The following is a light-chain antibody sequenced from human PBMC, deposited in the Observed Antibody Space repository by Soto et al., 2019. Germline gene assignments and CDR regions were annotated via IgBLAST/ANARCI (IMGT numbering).Light chain of an antibody. V-gene: IGKV3-20*01. J-gene: IGKJ1*01. CDR3: QQYGSSWT. CDR2: GAS. CDR1: QSVSSSY. Sequence: EIVLTQSPGTLSLSPGERATLSCRASQSVSSSYLAWYQQKPGQAPRLLIYGASSRATGIPDRFSGSGSGTDFTLTISRLEPEDFAVYYCQQYGSSWTXG.